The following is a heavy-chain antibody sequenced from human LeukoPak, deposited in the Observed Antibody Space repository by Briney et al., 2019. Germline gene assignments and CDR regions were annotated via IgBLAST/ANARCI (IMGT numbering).Heavy chain of an antibody. Sequence: GGSLRLSCAASGFTFSSYDMHWVRQATGRGLEWFSAIGTAGDTYYPGSVKGRFTISRENAKNSLYLQMNSLRAGDTAVYYCARALIYGGYDYWGQGTLVTVSS. D-gene: IGHD5-12*01. CDR3: ARALIYGGYDY. V-gene: IGHV3-13*01. CDR1: GFTFSSYD. J-gene: IGHJ4*02. CDR2: IGTAGDT.